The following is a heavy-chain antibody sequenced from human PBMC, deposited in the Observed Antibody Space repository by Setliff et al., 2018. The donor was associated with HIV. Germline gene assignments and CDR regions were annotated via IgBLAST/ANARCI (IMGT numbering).Heavy chain of an antibody. CDR3: ARDPYCPNTCYEDFTFDS. D-gene: IGHD2-8*01. CDR2: IYSSGIT. J-gene: IGHJ4*02. V-gene: IGHV4-61*02. Sequence: LSLTCTVSGGSISSGSYFWNWIRQPAGKGLEWIGRIYSSGITNYNPSLKSRLTISLDTSKNQFSLQVTSVTAADTAVYYCARDPYCPNTCYEDFTFDSWGQGTLVTVSS. CDR1: GGSISSGSYF.